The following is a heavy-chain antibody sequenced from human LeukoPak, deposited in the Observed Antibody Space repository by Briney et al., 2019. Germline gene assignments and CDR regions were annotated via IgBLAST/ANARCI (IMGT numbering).Heavy chain of an antibody. V-gene: IGHV3-23*01. Sequence: PGGTLRLSCAASGFTFSSYGMSWVRQAPGKGLEWVSAISGSGGSTYYADSVKGRFTISRDNSKNTLYLQMNSLRAEDTAVYYCAKDPTTVTTQYFDYWGQGTLVTVSS. CDR3: AKDPTTVTTQYFDY. J-gene: IGHJ4*02. D-gene: IGHD4-17*01. CDR1: GFTFSSYG. CDR2: ISGSGGST.